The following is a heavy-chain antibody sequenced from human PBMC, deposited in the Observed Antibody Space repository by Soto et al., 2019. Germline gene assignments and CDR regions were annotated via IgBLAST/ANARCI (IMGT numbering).Heavy chain of an antibody. Sequence: QVQLQQWGAGLLKPSETLSLTCAVYGGSFSGYYWSWIRQPPGKGLEWIGEINHSGSTNYNPSLKSRVTISVDTSKNQFSLKLSSVTAADTAVYYGARGPSSSSSDLYYFDYLGQGTLVTVSS. CDR1: GGSFSGYY. D-gene: IGHD6-6*01. CDR3: ARGPSSSSSDLYYFDY. CDR2: INHSGST. J-gene: IGHJ4*02. V-gene: IGHV4-34*01.